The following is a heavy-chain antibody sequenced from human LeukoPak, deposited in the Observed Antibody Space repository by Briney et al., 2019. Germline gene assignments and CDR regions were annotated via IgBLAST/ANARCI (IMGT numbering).Heavy chain of an antibody. D-gene: IGHD3-3*01. CDR1: GDLFSNFT. CDR2: IIPFFGTT. V-gene: IGHV1-69*05. CDR3: ARETIPILASNHYFDN. Sequence: GASVKVSFKSSGDLFSNFTISWVRPAPGQGLEWMGRIIPFFGTTNYPQKFQGRVSITTDGSTSTAYMELSSLTSEDTAVYYCARETIPILASNHYFDNWGQGTLVTVSS. J-gene: IGHJ4*02.